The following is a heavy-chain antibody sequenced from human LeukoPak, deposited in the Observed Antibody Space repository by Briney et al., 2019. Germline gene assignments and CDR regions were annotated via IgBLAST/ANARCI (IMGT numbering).Heavy chain of an antibody. D-gene: IGHD6-19*01. J-gene: IGHJ4*02. CDR1: GFTVSSNY. V-gene: IGHV3-53*01. CDR3: ARDPIAVAGTL. Sequence: PGGSLRLSCAASGFTVSSNYMSWVRQAPGKGLEWVSVIYSGGSTYYADSVKGRFTISRDNAKNSLYLQMNSLRAEDTAVYYCARDPIAVAGTLWGQGTLVTVSS. CDR2: IYSGGST.